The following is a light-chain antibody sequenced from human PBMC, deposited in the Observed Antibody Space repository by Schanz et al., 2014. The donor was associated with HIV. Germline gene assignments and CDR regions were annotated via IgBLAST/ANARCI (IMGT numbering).Light chain of an antibody. J-gene: IGKJ3*01. V-gene: IGKV1-27*01. CDR2: GAT. CDR1: QSISNY. CDR3: QKHDSAPFT. Sequence: DIQMTQSPSTLSASVGDRVTITCRASQSISNYLAWYQQKPGKPPKLLIYGATTLQSGVPSRFSGSGSGTDFTLTISSLQPEDVASYYCQKHDSAPFTFGPGTNVDIK.